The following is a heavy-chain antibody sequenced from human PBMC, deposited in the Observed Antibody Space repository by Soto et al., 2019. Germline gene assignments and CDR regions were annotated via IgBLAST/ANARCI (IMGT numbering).Heavy chain of an antibody. CDR3: ASLGSTEVVVHSYYFDY. D-gene: IGHD3-10*01. Sequence: QLQLQESGPGLVKPSETLSLTCTVSGGSISSSSYYWGWIRQPPGKGLEWIGSIYYSGSTYYNPSLKSRVTIPVDTSKDQFSLKLGSVTAAHTAVYYWASLGSTEVVVHSYYFDYWGQGTLVTVSS. CDR2: IYYSGST. J-gene: IGHJ4*02. CDR1: GGSISSSSYY. V-gene: IGHV4-39*01.